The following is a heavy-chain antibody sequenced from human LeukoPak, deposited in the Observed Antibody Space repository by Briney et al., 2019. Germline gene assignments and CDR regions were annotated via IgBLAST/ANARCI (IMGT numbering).Heavy chain of an antibody. Sequence: GASVKVSCKVSGYTFTSYGISWVRQAPGQGLEWMGWISPYNGHTNYAQKLQGRVTMTTDTSTSTAYMELRSLRSDDTAVYYCARAQVVRGVIMYFDYWGQGTLVTVSS. CDR1: GYTFTSYG. CDR2: ISPYNGHT. J-gene: IGHJ4*02. CDR3: ARAQVVRGVIMYFDY. V-gene: IGHV1-18*01. D-gene: IGHD3-10*01.